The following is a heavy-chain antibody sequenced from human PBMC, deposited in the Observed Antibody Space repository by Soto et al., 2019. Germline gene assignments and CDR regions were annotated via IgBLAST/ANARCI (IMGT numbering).Heavy chain of an antibody. D-gene: IGHD2-2*01. J-gene: IGHJ4*02. CDR3: AKDSYPGHQLIAYIDY. V-gene: IGHV3-30*18. Sequence: GGSLRLSCAASGFTFSDYAVHWVRQAPGKGLEWVSLISYDGSNKYYAESVKGRFTISRDNSENTLYLQMNSLRTDDTGVYYCAKDSYPGHQLIAYIDYWGQGTQVTVS. CDR1: GFTFSDYA. CDR2: ISYDGSNK.